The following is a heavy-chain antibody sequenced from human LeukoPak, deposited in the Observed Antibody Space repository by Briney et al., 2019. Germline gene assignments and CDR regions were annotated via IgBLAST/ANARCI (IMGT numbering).Heavy chain of an antibody. CDR2: IYYTGRT. CDR1: GGFISNSNFY. Sequence: SENLSLTCTVSGGFISNSNFYWGWIRQPPGKGLDWIGNIYYTGRTYYNAPLNSRFTMSVDASKNHFSLRLSSVTAADTAVYCCVRLYYYDPSRPPLWGQGTLVILSS. D-gene: IGHD3-22*01. CDR3: VRLYYYDPSRPPL. V-gene: IGHV4-39*02. J-gene: IGHJ4*02.